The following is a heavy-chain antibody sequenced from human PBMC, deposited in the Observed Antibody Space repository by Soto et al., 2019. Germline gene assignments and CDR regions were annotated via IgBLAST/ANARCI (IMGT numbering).Heavy chain of an antibody. CDR2: IYHGGTT. D-gene: IGHD3-10*01. Sequence: QLQLQESGSGLVKPSQTLSLTCTVSAGSINTAASSWAWVRQPPGEGLDFIGYIYHGGTTFLNPSLSSRLIISVDRSKNQFSLKLGSVTAANTAVYYCAAYDGSPLEGYWGQGTLVTVSS. J-gene: IGHJ4*02. CDR3: AAYDGSPLEGY. V-gene: IGHV4-30-2*01. CDR1: AGSINTAASS.